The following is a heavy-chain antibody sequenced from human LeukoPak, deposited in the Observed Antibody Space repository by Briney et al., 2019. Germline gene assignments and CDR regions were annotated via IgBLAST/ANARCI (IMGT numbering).Heavy chain of an antibody. V-gene: IGHV3-7*01. CDR2: INLDGSDK. Sequence: GGSLRLSCAASGFTFSSYWMSWVRQAPGKGLEWVGNINLDGSDKYYGDSVKGRFTISRDNAKNSLYLQMNSLRAEDTAVYYCARDTRYFDYWGQGNMVTVSS. CDR1: GFTFSSYW. CDR3: ARDTRYFDY. J-gene: IGHJ4*02.